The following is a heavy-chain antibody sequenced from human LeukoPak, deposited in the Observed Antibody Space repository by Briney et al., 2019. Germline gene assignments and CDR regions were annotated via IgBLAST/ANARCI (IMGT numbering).Heavy chain of an antibody. CDR2: ISGSGGST. Sequence: GESLRLSCAASGFTFSSYAMSWVRQAPGKGLEWVSAISGSGGSTYYADSVKGRFTISRDNSKNTLYLQMNSLRAEDTAVYYCAKSLPFDIVVVPAAVYFDYWGQGTLVTVSS. D-gene: IGHD2-2*01. CDR3: AKSLPFDIVVVPAAVYFDY. J-gene: IGHJ4*02. V-gene: IGHV3-23*01. CDR1: GFTFSSYA.